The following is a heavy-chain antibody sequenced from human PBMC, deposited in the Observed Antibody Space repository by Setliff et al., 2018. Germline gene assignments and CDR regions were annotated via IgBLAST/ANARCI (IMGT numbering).Heavy chain of an antibody. CDR1: GGSMTDFF. CDR3: ARGLNTESWTPLY. CDR2: IYTKGGT. D-gene: IGHD2-15*01. J-gene: IGHJ4*02. V-gene: IGHV4-4*08. Sequence: SETLSLTCSVAGGSMTDFFWHWFRRPPGKGLEWIGYIYTKGGTNYSPSLKSRVTMSVDRSRNQFSPTLSSVSAADMAVYYCARGLNTESWTPLYWSPGTLVTVSS.